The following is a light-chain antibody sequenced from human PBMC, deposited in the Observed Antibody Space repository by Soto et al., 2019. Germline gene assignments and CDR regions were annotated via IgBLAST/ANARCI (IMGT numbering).Light chain of an antibody. V-gene: IGLV2-23*02. CDR3: FSYAGSSTWV. CDR2: GVT. J-gene: IGLJ3*02. Sequence: QSALTQPASLSGSPGQSITISCTGTRSDIGSYNSIAWYQQHPGKAPRVVIFGVTKWPSGISDRFSGSKSGYTASLTISGLQAEDEADYFCFSYAGSSTWVFGGGTKLTVL. CDR1: RSDIGSYNS.